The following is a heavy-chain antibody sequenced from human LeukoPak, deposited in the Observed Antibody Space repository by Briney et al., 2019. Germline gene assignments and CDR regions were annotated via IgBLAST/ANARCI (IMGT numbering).Heavy chain of an antibody. V-gene: IGHV4-59*01. CDR3: ARGITDSIWYLDY. CDR1: GGHISTYY. Sequence: PSETLSLTCTVSGGHISTYYWSWIRQAPGKGLEWIGYIYYSGSTKYNPSLKSRVTISVDTSKNQFYLKLSSVTAADTAVYFCARGITDSIWYLDYWGQGTLVTVSS. CDR2: IYYSGST. D-gene: IGHD3-22*01. J-gene: IGHJ4*02.